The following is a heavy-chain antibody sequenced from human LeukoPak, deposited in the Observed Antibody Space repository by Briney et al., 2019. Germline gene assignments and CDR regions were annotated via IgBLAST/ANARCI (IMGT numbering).Heavy chain of an antibody. Sequence: GGSLRLSCAASGFTFSSYAMSWVRQAPGKGLEWVSAISGSGGSTYYADSVKGRFTFSRDDPKNTLYLQMNSLRAGDTAVYYCARLRSAAFDIWGQGTMVTVSS. V-gene: IGHV3-23*01. CDR2: ISGSGGST. J-gene: IGHJ3*02. D-gene: IGHD4-17*01. CDR1: GFTFSSYA. CDR3: ARLRSAAFDI.